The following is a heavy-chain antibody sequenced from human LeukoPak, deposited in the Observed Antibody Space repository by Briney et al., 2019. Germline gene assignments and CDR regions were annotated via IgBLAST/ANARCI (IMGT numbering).Heavy chain of an antibody. V-gene: IGHV3-23*01. CDR1: GFTVSSYS. J-gene: IGHJ4*02. Sequence: SGGSLRLSCTASGFTVSSYSMSWVRQGPGTGLEWVSAISGSGDTTSYADSVKGRFTISRDNSKKTLYLQVNSLRAEDTAVYFCAKELTTERTPGVDSWGQGTLVTVSS. CDR3: AKELTTERTPGVDS. CDR2: ISGSGDTT. D-gene: IGHD4-17*01.